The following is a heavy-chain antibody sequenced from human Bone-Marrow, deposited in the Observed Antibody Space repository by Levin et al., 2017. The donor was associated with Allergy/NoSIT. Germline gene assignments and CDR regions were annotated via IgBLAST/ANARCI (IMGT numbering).Heavy chain of an antibody. CDR1: GYTFTSYY. Sequence: ASVKVSCKASGYTFTSYYMHWVRQAPGQGLEWMGIINPSGGSTSYAQKFQGRVTMTRDTSTSTVYMELSSLRSEDTAVYYCARDLGRGYDYVWGSYRYGAPRGWGFDYWGQGTLVTVSS. CDR3: ARDLGRGYDYVWGSYRYGAPRGWGFDY. D-gene: IGHD3-16*02. J-gene: IGHJ4*02. V-gene: IGHV1-46*01. CDR2: INPSGGST.